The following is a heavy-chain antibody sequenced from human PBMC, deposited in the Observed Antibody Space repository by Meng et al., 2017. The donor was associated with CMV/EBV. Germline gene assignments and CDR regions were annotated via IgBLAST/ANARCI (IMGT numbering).Heavy chain of an antibody. D-gene: IGHD3-16*01. CDR2: ISSSSSYI. Sequence: GGSLRLSCAASGFTFSSYAMSWVRQAPGKGLEWVSSISSSSSYIYYADSVKGRFTISRDNAKNSLYLQMNSLRAEDTAVYYCVSFHRGEIYYGMDVWGQGTTVTVSS. CDR1: GFTFSSYA. CDR3: VSFHRGEIYYGMDV. V-gene: IGHV3-21*01. J-gene: IGHJ6*02.